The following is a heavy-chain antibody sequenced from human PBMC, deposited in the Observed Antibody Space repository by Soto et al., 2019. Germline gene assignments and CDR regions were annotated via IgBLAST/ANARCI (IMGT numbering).Heavy chain of an antibody. D-gene: IGHD3-9*01. Sequence: GGSLRLSCAASGFTVGSNYMSWVRQAPGKGLEWVSVIYSEGTPYYADSVKGRFTISRENSNKTLYLHMNNLRAEDTAVYYCARSTYYDILTGSYYYYAMDVWGQGTTVTVSS. CDR2: IYSEGTP. CDR1: GFTVGSNY. CDR3: ARSTYYDILTGSYYYYAMDV. V-gene: IGHV3-53*01. J-gene: IGHJ6*02.